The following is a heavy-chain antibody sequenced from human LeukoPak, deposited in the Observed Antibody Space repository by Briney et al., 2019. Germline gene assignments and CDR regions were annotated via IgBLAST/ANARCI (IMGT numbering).Heavy chain of an antibody. V-gene: IGHV3-7*05. J-gene: IGHJ4*02. D-gene: IGHD3-16*01. CDR2: IKGDGGEK. CDR1: GLTFSRFW. Sequence: GGSLRLSCAASGLTFSRFWMSWVRQAPGKGLEWVANIKGDGGEKYYVDSVKGRFTISRDNAQNSLYLQVNSLRAEDTAVYYCASGGHIDYCGQGTVVTVSS. CDR3: ASGGHIDY.